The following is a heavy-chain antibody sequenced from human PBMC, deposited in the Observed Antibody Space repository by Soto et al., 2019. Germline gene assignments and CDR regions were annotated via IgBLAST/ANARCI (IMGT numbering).Heavy chain of an antibody. J-gene: IGHJ4*02. V-gene: IGHV1-46*01. CDR3: PRVAYQSLDY. Sequence: ASVKVSCKASGYTLTNYHMHWVRQAPGQGLEWMGIINPRDGGTLYAQNLQDRLTMTRDTSTSTVYMALSSLRSEDTGVYYCPRVAYQSLDYWGQGTPVTVSS. CDR1: GYTLTNYH. CDR2: INPRDGGT.